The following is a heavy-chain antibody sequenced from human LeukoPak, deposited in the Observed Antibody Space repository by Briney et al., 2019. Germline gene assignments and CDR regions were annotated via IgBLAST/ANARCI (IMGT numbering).Heavy chain of an antibody. CDR3: AHRRTMARGVPNWFDP. CDR1: GFSLSTSGVG. D-gene: IGHD3-10*01. CDR2: IYWDDDK. Sequence: SGPTLVNPTQTLTLTCTFSGFSLSTSGVGVGWIRQPPGKALEWLALIYWDDDKRYSPSLNSRLTITKDTSKNQVVLTMTNMDPVDTATYYCAHRRTMARGVPNWFDPWGQGTLVTVSS. J-gene: IGHJ5*02. V-gene: IGHV2-5*02.